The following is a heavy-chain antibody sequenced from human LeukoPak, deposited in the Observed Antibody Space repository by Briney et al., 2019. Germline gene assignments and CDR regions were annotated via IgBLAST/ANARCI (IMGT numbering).Heavy chain of an antibody. Sequence: SETLSLTCTVSGDSISSGDYYWSWIRQPPGKGLEWIGSIYHSGSTYYNPSLKSRVTISVDTSKNQFSLKLSSVTAADTAVYYCAGRPDASGSYSLDYWGQGTLVAVSS. CDR3: AGRPDASGSYSLDY. J-gene: IGHJ4*02. V-gene: IGHV4-30-4*01. D-gene: IGHD3-10*01. CDR2: IYHSGST. CDR1: GDSISSGDYY.